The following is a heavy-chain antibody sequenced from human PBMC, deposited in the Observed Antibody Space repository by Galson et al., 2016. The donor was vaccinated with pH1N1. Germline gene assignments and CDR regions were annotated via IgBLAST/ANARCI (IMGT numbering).Heavy chain of an antibody. CDR3: ARFLYGDYSNWFDH. CDR1: GFSLSTSGVG. J-gene: IGHJ5*02. CDR2: IFWNDDK. V-gene: IGHV2-5*01. D-gene: IGHD4-17*01. Sequence: PALVKPTQTLTLTCTFSGFSLSTSGVGVGWIRQPPGKALEWLALIFWNDDKRYSPSLKSSLTITKDTSKNQVVLTMTNMDPVDTATYYCARFLYGDYSNWFDHWGQGTLVTVSS.